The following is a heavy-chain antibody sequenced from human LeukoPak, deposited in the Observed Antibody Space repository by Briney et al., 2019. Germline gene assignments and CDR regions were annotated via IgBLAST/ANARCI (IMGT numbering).Heavy chain of an antibody. CDR2: ISSSGSTI. CDR1: GFTFTTYW. CDR3: AREDIVVVPAAMPAYTRAGYFQH. J-gene: IGHJ1*01. D-gene: IGHD2-2*01. Sequence: GGSLRLSCAASGFTFTTYWMNWVRQAPGKGLEWVSYISSSGSTIYYADSVKGRFTISRDNAKNSLYLQMNSLRAEDTAVYYCAREDIVVVPAAMPAYTRAGYFQHWGQGTLVTVSS. V-gene: IGHV3-48*04.